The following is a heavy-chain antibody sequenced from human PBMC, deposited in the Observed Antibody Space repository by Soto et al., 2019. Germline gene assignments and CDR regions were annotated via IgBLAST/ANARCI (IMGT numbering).Heavy chain of an antibody. CDR1: AGFFSTTNW. V-gene: IGHV4-4*02. CDR2: IYHTGTT. Sequence: PEETLSLTCCLSAGFFSTTNWYVRDRQPPGMGLEWIGEIYHTGTTTYNPSLKSRVTMSVDTSKNQFSLRLSFVTAADMAVYYCATSSGSAYGLDVWGPGATVTVSS. D-gene: IGHD3-10*01. J-gene: IGHJ6*02. CDR3: ATSSGSAYGLDV.